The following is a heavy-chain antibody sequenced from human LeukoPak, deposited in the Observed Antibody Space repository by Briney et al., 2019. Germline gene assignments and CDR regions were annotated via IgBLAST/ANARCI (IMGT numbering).Heavy chain of an antibody. CDR2: INPSGSFT. V-gene: IGHV3-74*01. Sequence: GGSLRLSCAASGFTFSTYAMSWVGQAPGKGLVWVSLINPSGSFTTYADSVKGRFTISRDNAKNRLYMQMNSLRVEDTAVYYCARDMIRGVVNNWGQGALVTVSS. D-gene: IGHD3-10*01. CDR3: ARDMIRGVVNN. J-gene: IGHJ4*02. CDR1: GFTFSTYA.